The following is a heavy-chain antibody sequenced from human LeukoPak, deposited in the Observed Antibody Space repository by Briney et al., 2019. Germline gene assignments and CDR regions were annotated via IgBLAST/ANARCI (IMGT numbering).Heavy chain of an antibody. D-gene: IGHD3-10*01. CDR3: AKVASFLWFGDVEEGQPIFDD. V-gene: IGHV3-23*01. CDR1: GFTFSNYA. CDR2: VSGTGGST. J-gene: IGHJ4*02. Sequence: QTGGSLRLSCAASGFTFSNYAMSWVRQAPGKGLEWVSTVSGTGGSTLYPDSVKGRFTVSRDNSRNTLYLQMNSLRAEDTAVYYCAKVASFLWFGDVEEGQPIFDDWGQGTLVTVSS.